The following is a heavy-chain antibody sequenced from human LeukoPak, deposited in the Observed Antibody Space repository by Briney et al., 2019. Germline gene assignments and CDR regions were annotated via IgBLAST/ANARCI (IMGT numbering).Heavy chain of an antibody. D-gene: IGHD3-9*01. CDR2: IIPIFGTA. CDR3: ARGLRHFDWFPDY. Sequence: SVKVSCKASGGTFSSYAISWVRQAPGQGLEWMGGIIPIFGTANYAQKFQGRVTITADESTSTAYMELSSLRSEDTAVYYSARGLRHFDWFPDYWGQGTLVTVSS. V-gene: IGHV1-69*13. CDR1: GGTFSSYA. J-gene: IGHJ4*02.